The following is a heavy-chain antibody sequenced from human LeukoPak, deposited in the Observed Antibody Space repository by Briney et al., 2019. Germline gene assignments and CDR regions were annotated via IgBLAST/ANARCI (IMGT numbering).Heavy chain of an antibody. CDR3: ASGRYDILTGADY. CDR1: GGTFSSYA. D-gene: IGHD3-9*01. J-gene: IGHJ4*02. Sequence: SVKVSCTASGGTFSSYAISWVRQAPGQGLEWMGGIIPIFGTANYAQKFQGRVTITADESTSTAYMELSSLRSEDTAVYYCASGRYDILTGADYWGQGTLATVSS. CDR2: IIPIFGTA. V-gene: IGHV1-69*01.